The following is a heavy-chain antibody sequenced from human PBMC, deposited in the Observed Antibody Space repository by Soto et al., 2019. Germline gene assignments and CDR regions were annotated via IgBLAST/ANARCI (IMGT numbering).Heavy chain of an antibody. Sequence: QVQLQESGPGLVKPSGTLSLTCDVSRGSMNSGHWWSWVRQPPGKGLEWVGHIHRSGATNYNPSLRSRVAISLDESKDQLAPRLTSVTAADTAGYYCVRVGLRSDFDFWARGTLVTVSS. V-gene: IGHV4-4*02. CDR2: IHRSGAT. J-gene: IGHJ2*01. D-gene: IGHD3-16*01. CDR1: RGSMNSGHW. CDR3: VRVGLRSDFDF.